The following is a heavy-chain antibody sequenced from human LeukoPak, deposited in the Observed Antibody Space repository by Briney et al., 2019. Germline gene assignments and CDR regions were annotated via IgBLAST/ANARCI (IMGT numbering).Heavy chain of an antibody. CDR2: IYPGDSDT. J-gene: IGHJ5*02. D-gene: IGHD2-2*01. V-gene: IGHV5-51*01. CDR3: ARQGIAICSGTSCYNWFDP. Sequence: GESLKISCKGSGYSFTSYWIGWVRQMPGKGLEWMGIIYPGDSDTRYSPSFQGQVTISADKSISTAYLQWSSLKASDTAMYYCARQGIAICSGTSCYNWFDPWGQGTLVTVSS. CDR1: GYSFTSYW.